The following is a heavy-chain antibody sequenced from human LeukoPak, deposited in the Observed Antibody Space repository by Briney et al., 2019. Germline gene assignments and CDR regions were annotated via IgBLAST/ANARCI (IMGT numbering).Heavy chain of an antibody. CDR1: GYTFTGYY. CDR3: TRDNIAVAGTGTFDY. CDR2: INPNSGGT. J-gene: IGHJ4*02. V-gene: IGHV1-2*02. D-gene: IGHD6-19*01. Sequence: ASVRVSCKASGYTFTGYYMHWVRQAPGQGLEWMGWINPNSGGTNYAQKFQGRVTMTRDTSISTAYMELSRLRSDDTAVYYCTRDNIAVAGTGTFDYWGQGTLVTVSS.